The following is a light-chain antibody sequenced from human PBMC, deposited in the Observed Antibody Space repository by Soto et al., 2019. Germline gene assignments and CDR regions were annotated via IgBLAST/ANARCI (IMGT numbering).Light chain of an antibody. J-gene: IGLJ3*02. Sequence: QSALTQPASVSGSPGQSITISCTGTSSDIGSYNLVSWYQQHPGIAPKFMIHEGSKRPSGVSNRFSGSKSGNTASLTVSGLQAEDEADYYWCSYAGDSHWMFGGGTKLTVL. V-gene: IGLV2-23*01. CDR1: SSDIGSYNL. CDR2: EGS. CDR3: CSYAGDSHWM.